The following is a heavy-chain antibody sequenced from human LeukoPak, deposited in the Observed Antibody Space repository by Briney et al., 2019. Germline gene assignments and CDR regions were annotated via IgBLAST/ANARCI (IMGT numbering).Heavy chain of an antibody. D-gene: IGHD3-9*01. CDR1: GYTFTSYG. Sequence: ASVKVSCKASGYTFTSYGISWVRQAPGQGLEWMGWISAYNGNTDYAQKLQGRVTMTTDTSTSTAYMELRSLRSDDTAVYYCARVYYDILTGYTSPFDPWGQGTLVTVSS. CDR3: ARVYYDILTGYTSPFDP. CDR2: ISAYNGNT. J-gene: IGHJ5*02. V-gene: IGHV1-18*01.